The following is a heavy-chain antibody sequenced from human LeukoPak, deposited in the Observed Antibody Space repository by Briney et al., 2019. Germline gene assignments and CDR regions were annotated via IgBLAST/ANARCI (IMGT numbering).Heavy chain of an antibody. CDR3: ARDPYSSSWSYGMDV. CDR2: IKQDGSEK. J-gene: IGHJ6*02. CDR1: GFTFSNYW. V-gene: IGHV3-7*05. D-gene: IGHD6-13*01. Sequence: GGSLILSCTASGFTFSNYWMSWVRQTPEKGLEWVANIKQDGSEKVYVDSVKGRFTISRDNAQTSLYLHMNSLRAEDTAVYYCARDPYSSSWSYGMDVWGQGTTVTVSS.